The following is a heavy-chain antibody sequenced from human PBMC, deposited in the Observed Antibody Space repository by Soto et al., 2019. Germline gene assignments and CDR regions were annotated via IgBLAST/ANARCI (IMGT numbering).Heavy chain of an antibody. V-gene: IGHV3-23*01. J-gene: IGHJ4*02. CDR3: ATQDFRGTTGTT. CDR1: GFTFSRYA. Sequence: GGSLRLSCAASGFTFSRYAMGWVRQAPGKGLEWVSVISGSGGNIHYADSVKGRFTISRDNSKNTLCLQMNSLRVEDTAVYNCATQDFRGTTGTTWGQGTLVTVSS. D-gene: IGHD1-1*01. CDR2: ISGSGGNI.